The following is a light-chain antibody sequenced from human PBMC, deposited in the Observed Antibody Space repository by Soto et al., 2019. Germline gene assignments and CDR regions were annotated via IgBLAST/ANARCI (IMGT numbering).Light chain of an antibody. CDR3: QSYDSSLSGSYV. V-gene: IGLV1-40*01. J-gene: IGLJ1*01. CDR1: SSNIGAGYD. CDR2: GNS. Sequence: QSVLTQPPSVSGAPCQRVTISCTGSSSNIGAGYDVHWYQQLPGTAPKLLIYGNSNRPSGVPDRFSGSKSGTSASLAITGLQAEDEADYYCQSYDSSLSGSYVFGTGTKVTVL.